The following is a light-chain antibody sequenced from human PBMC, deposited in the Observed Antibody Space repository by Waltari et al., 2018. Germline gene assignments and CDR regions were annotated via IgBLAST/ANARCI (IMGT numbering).Light chain of an antibody. CDR2: KAS. J-gene: IGKJ1*01. Sequence: DIQMTQSPSTLSASLGDRVTITCRASPSISSWLAWYQQKPGKAPKLLIYKASSLESGVPSRFSGSGSGTEFTLTISSLQTDDFATYYCQQYNSYWTFGQGTKVEIK. V-gene: IGKV1-5*03. CDR3: QQYNSYWT. CDR1: PSISSW.